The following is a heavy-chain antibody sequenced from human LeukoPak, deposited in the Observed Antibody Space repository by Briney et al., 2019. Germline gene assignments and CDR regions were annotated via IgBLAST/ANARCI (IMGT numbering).Heavy chain of an antibody. CDR2: INEGGDIT. Sequence: GGSLRLSCVASAFTFSKHPMSWVRQAPGNGLELVSAINEGGDITKYADSVMRRFTISRDNSKNTLYLQMNSLRAEDTAVYYCARGDDISPGRVLEYWGRGTLVTVSS. CDR1: AFTFSKHP. CDR3: ARGDDISPGRVLEY. V-gene: IGHV3-23*01. J-gene: IGHJ4*02. D-gene: IGHD3-9*01.